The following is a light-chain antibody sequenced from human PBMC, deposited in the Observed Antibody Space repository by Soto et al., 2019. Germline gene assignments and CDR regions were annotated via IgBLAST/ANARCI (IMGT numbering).Light chain of an antibody. J-gene: IGKJ5*01. CDR2: GAS. CDR1: ETIRNNY. V-gene: IGKV3-20*01. Sequence: QSPGTLSLSPGEGATLSCRASETIRNNYLALYQQKPGQAPRLLIYGASVRATGVPDRFSGSGSGTDFTLTISRLEPEDFAVYYCQQYTSSLNTFRQGTRLEIK. CDR3: QQYTSSLNT.